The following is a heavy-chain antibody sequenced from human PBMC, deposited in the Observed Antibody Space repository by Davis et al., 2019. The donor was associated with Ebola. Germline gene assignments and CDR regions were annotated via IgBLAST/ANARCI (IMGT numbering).Heavy chain of an antibody. CDR3: ARDTRPLYYDSSGYYL. V-gene: IGHV3-48*03. Sequence: GESLKISCAASGFIFSSYVMSWVRQAPGKGLEWVSSISGSGGTIYYADSVKGRFTISRDNAKNSLYLQMNSLRAEDTAVYYCARDTRPLYYDSSGYYLWGQGTLVTVSS. J-gene: IGHJ1*01. CDR2: ISGSGGTI. D-gene: IGHD3-22*01. CDR1: GFIFSSYV.